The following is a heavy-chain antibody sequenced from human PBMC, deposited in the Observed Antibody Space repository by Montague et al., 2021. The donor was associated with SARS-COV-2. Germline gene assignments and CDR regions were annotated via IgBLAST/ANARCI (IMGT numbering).Heavy chain of an antibody. V-gene: IGHV4-38-2*02. D-gene: IGHD2-21*01. CDR2: IYHSGTT. CDR3: ARRHIVASNRAFDY. CDR1: GDSITNNYY. Sequence: ETLSLTCTVSGDSITNNYYWGWIRQPPGKGLEWIGTIYHSGTTYYNPSLKSRVTISVDTSNNQFSLKLTSVTAADTAVYYCARRHIVASNRAFDYWGQGTLVTVSS. J-gene: IGHJ4*02.